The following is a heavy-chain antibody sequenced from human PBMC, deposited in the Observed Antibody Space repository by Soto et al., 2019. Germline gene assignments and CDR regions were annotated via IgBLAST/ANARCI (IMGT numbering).Heavy chain of an antibody. CDR2: ISPDNRNT. D-gene: IGHD5-12*01. V-gene: IGHV1-18*01. CDR3: ARALGYSGYAGMDV. Sequence: QVQLVQSGGEVKKPGASVKVSCKASGYTFTIYGINWVRQAPGQGLEWMGWISPDNRNTNYAQKLQGRVTMTTDTATSTAYMELRSLRSDDTAVYYFARALGYSGYAGMDVWGQGTTVTVSS. CDR1: GYTFTIYG. J-gene: IGHJ6*02.